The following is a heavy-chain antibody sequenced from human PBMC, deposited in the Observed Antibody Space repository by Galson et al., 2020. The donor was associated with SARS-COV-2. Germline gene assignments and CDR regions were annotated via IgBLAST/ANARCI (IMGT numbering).Heavy chain of an antibody. CDR2: TYYSGST. Sequence: ASATLSLTCPVSGGPIRSGAYYWRCIPQPPGQGLECNGYTYYSGSTYSHPSLKSRVTIAVDTSKNQFSLKLSSVTAADTAVYYCARDQTKNAVLTGYYYYYVMDVWGQGTTVTVSS. CDR1: GGPIRSGAYY. CDR3: ARDQTKNAVLTGYYYYYVMDV. V-gene: IGHV4-30-4*08. D-gene: IGHD3-9*01. J-gene: IGHJ6*02.